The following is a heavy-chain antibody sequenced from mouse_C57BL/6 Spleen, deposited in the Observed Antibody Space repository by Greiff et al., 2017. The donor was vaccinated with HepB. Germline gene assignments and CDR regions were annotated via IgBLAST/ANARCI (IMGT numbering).Heavy chain of an antibody. V-gene: IGHV5-12*01. CDR3: ARLPKGYAMDY. Sequence: EVKLVESGGGLVQPGGSLKLSCAASGFTFSDYYMYWVRQTPEKRLEWVAYISNGGGSTHYPDTVKGRFTISRDNAKNTLYLQMSRLKSEDTAMYYCARLPKGYAMDYWGQGTSVTVSS. CDR2: ISNGGGST. CDR1: GFTFSDYY. D-gene: IGHD6-5*01. J-gene: IGHJ4*01.